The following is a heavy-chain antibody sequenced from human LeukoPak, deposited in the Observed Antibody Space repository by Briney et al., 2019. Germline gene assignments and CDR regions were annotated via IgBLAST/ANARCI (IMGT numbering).Heavy chain of an antibody. D-gene: IGHD3-10*01. CDR3: ARDLGFGAPDDS. CDR2: VRYDGTGE. CDR1: GFTFSRYG. Sequence: GRSLRLSCLASGFTFSRYGFHWVRQAPGKGPEWVAGVRYDGTGELFADSVRGRFTLSRDNPNNAVYLQMNGLRTEDTAVYYCARDLGFGAPDDSWGQGTLVTVSS. J-gene: IGHJ4*02. V-gene: IGHV3-30*03.